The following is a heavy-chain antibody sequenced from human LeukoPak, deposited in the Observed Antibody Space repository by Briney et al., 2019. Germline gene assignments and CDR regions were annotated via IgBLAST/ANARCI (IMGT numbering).Heavy chain of an antibody. J-gene: IGHJ4*02. V-gene: IGHV4-34*01. Sequence: SETLSLTCAVYGGSFSGYYWSWIRQPPGKGLEWIGEINHSGSTNYNPSLKSRVTISVDTSKNQFSLKLSSVTAADTAVYYCARDRLLWFGELLPQYYFDYWGQGTLVTVSS. CDR2: INHSGST. D-gene: IGHD3-10*01. CDR3: ARDRLLWFGELLPQYYFDY. CDR1: GGSFSGYY.